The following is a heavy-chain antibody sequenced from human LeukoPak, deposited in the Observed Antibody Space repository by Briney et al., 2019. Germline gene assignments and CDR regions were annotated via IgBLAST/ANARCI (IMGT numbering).Heavy chain of an antibody. D-gene: IGHD1-26*01. J-gene: IGHJ4*02. V-gene: IGHV3-48*03. CDR2: ISSSGHMI. Sequence: GGSLRLSCAASGFIFINHEMYWVRQAPGKGLEWLSYISSSGHMIYYADSVKGRFTVSIDNAKNSLYLQMNPLREEDTALYYCARIGTHVGQTDYWGQGTLVIVSS. CDR3: ARIGTHVGQTDY. CDR1: GFIFINHE.